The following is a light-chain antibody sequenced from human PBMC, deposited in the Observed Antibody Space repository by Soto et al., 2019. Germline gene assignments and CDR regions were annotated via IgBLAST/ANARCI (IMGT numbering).Light chain of an antibody. Sequence: QSVLTQPASVSGSPGQSITISCTGTSSDIGFYNYVSWYQQYPGKAPNLLIHGVTNRPSGISYRFSGSKSGSTAYLTISGLRDEDEADYYCSSYSPSCFYVFGTGTKLTVL. J-gene: IGLJ1*01. CDR2: GVT. CDR3: SSYSPSCFYV. CDR1: SSDIGFYNY. V-gene: IGLV2-14*01.